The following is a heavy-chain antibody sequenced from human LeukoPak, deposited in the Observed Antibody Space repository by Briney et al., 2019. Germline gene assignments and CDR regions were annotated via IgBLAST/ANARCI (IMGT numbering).Heavy chain of an antibody. CDR3: AKEGPFGSGSFYDESYMDV. Sequence: PGGSLRLSCAASGFTFSSYAMSWVRQAPGKGLEWVSALRGWWGNTYSADSVKGRFTISRENPKNTLYLQMNSLRAEDTAVYCCAKEGPFGSGSFYDESYMDVWGKGTTVTVSS. V-gene: IGHV3-23*01. CDR2: LRGWWGNT. CDR1: GFTFSSYA. J-gene: IGHJ6*03. D-gene: IGHD3-10*01.